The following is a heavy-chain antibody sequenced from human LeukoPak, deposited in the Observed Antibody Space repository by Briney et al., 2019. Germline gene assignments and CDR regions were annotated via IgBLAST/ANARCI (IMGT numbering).Heavy chain of an antibody. V-gene: IGHV3-74*01. J-gene: IGHJ4*02. Sequence: GGSLRLSCAASGVSFSTTWMHWVRQAPGKGLMWVSHVSSDGSRTYADSVKGRFTVSRDNNKDMVSLQVSNQRDEDTAVYYCATDGAYGLTHWGQGTLVTVSS. CDR2: VSSDGSR. CDR1: GVSFSTTW. D-gene: IGHD3-16*01. CDR3: ATDGAYGLTH.